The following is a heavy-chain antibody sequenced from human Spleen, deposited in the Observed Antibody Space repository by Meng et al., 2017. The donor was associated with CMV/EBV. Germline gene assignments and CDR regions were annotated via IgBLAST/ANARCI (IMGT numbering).Heavy chain of an antibody. CDR3: AKDMRLFRENYYYYGMDV. Sequence: SMKISCAASGFTSDDYAMHWVRQAPGQGLEWVSGISWNSGSIGYADSVKGRFTISRDNAKTSLYLQMNSLRAEDTALYYCAKDMRLFRENYYYYGMDVWGQGTTVTVSS. D-gene: IGHD6-25*01. CDR1: GFTSDDYA. J-gene: IGHJ6*02. CDR2: ISWNSGSI. V-gene: IGHV3-9*02.